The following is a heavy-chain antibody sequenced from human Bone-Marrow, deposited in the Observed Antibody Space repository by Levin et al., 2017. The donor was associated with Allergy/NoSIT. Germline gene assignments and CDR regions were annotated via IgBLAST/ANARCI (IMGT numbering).Heavy chain of an antibody. V-gene: IGHV3-33*01. CDR2: IWYDGSNK. J-gene: IGHJ4*02. Sequence: PGGSLRLSCAASGFIFSSFGMHWVRQAPGKGLEWVAVIWYDGSNKYYTDSVEGRFTISRDKSKNTLYLQMNSLRADDTAVYYCTRDRGTGHCSSTSCYIGDYWGQGTLVTVSS. D-gene: IGHD2-2*02. CDR3: TRDRGTGHCSSTSCYIGDY. CDR1: GFIFSSFG.